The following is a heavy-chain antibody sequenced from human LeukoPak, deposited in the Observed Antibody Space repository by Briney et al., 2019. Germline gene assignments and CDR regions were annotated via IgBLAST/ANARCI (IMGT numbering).Heavy chain of an antibody. CDR1: GYTFTSYG. CDR2: ISAYNGNT. Sequence: ASVKVSCKASGYTFTSYGISWVRQAPGQGLEWMGWISAYNGNTNYAQKLQGRVTMTTDTSTSTAYMELRSLRSDDTAVYYCARVTMVRGVITPGPYWGQGTLVTVSS. CDR3: ARVTMVRGVITPGPY. D-gene: IGHD3-10*01. V-gene: IGHV1-18*01. J-gene: IGHJ4*02.